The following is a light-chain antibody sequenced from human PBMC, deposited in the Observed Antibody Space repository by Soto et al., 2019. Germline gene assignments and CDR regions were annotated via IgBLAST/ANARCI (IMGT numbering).Light chain of an antibody. CDR3: QQYSKWPLT. Sequence: EIVMTQSPATLSVSPGERATLSCRASQSVSSNLAWYQQKPGQAPRLLIYGASTRATGIPARFSGSGSGTEFTLTISSLQSEDFAVYSCQQYSKWPLTFGGGTKVDIK. CDR1: QSVSSN. V-gene: IGKV3-15*01. J-gene: IGKJ4*01. CDR2: GAS.